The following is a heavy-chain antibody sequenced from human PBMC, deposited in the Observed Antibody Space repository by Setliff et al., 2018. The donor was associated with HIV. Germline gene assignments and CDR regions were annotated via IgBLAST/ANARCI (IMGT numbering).Heavy chain of an antibody. CDR3: ARDGRDVHY. J-gene: IGHJ4*02. V-gene: IGHV4-38-2*02. Sequence: PSETLSLTCTVSGGSISGYYWSWIRQPPGKGLEWIGTIHHSGSTYYSPSLKSRLSMSVDTSKNQFSLKLTSVTAADTAVYYCARDGRDVHYWGQGTLVTVSS. CDR1: GGSISGYY. CDR2: IHHSGST.